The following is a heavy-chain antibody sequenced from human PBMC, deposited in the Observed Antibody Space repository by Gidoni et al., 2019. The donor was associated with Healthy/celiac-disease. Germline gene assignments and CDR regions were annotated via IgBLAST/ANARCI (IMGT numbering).Heavy chain of an antibody. CDR1: GGSISSGDYY. Sequence: QVQLQESGPGLVKPSQTLSLTCTVSGGSISSGDYYWSWIRQPPGKGLEWIGYIYYSGSTYYNPSLKSRVTISVDTSKNQFSLKLSSVTAADTAVYYCARAPYYDFWSGSNYFDYWGQGTLVTVSS. V-gene: IGHV4-30-4*01. D-gene: IGHD3-3*01. CDR2: IYYSGST. CDR3: ARAPYYDFWSGSNYFDY. J-gene: IGHJ4*02.